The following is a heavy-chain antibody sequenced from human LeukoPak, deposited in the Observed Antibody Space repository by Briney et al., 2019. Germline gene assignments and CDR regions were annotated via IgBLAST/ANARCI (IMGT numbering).Heavy chain of an antibody. CDR1: SGSFSGYY. CDR3: EAIGYDSSGYQGD. Sequence: KPSETLSLTCAVYSGSFSGYYWSWIRQPPGKGLEWIGEINHSGSTNYNPSLKSRVTISVDTSKNQFSLKLSSVTAADTAVYYCEAIGYDSSGYQGDWGQGTLVTVSS. J-gene: IGHJ4*02. V-gene: IGHV4-34*01. D-gene: IGHD3-22*01. CDR2: INHSGST.